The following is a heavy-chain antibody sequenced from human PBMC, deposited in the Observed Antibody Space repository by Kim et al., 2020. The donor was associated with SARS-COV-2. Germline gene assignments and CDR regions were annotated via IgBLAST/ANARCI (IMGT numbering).Heavy chain of an antibody. J-gene: IGHJ5*02. V-gene: IGHV3-48*04. Sequence: GGSLRLSCAASGFTFSSYSMNWVRQAPGKGLEWVSYISSSSSTIYYADSVKGRFTISRDNAKNSLYLQMNSLRAEDTAVYYCASSTQLLWFGENWFDPWGQGTLVTVSS. CDR3: ASSTQLLWFGENWFDP. CDR2: ISSSSSTI. D-gene: IGHD3-10*01. CDR1: GFTFSSYS.